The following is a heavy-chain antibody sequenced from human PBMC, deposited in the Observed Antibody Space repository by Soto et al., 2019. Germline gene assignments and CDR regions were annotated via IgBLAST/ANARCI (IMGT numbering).Heavy chain of an antibody. CDR1: GYTFTSYG. V-gene: IGHV1-18*01. CDR3: ARSRSYKTTVSYYYYYGMDV. J-gene: IGHJ6*02. CDR2: ISAYNGNT. Sequence: ASVKVSCKASGYTFTSYGISWVRQAPGQGLEWMGWISAYNGNTNYAQKLQGRVTMTTDTSTSTAYMELRSLRSDDTAVYYCARSRSYKTTVSYYYYYGMDVWGQGTMVTVSS. D-gene: IGHD4-4*01.